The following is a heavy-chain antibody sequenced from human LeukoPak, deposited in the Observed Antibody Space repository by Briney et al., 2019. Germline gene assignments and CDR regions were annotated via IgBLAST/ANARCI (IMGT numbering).Heavy chain of an antibody. CDR2: ISSSGSSI. J-gene: IGHJ4*02. CDR1: GFTFSRYE. Sequence: GGSLRLSCAASGFTFSRYEMNWVRQAPGKGLEWVSYISSSGSSIYYADSVKGRFTISRDNAKNLLFLQMNSLRAEDTAIYHYARSLFPFFDYWGQGSLVTVSS. CDR3: ARSLFPFFDY. V-gene: IGHV3-48*03. D-gene: IGHD3-3*01.